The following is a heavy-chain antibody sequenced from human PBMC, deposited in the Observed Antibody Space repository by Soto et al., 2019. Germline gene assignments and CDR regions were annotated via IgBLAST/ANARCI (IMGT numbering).Heavy chain of an antibody. Sequence: QVHLMESGGGVVQPGRSLRLSCAASGFTFNNYAMNWVRQAPGKGLEWVAFISYDGSKIYNADSVKGRFTISRDNSQNTLYRQMHSLRVEHTALYYFAKVRTVFGVARQYYGLDVWGQGTKVTVS. D-gene: IGHD3-3*01. CDR1: GFTFNNYA. CDR3: AKVRTVFGVARQYYGLDV. CDR2: ISYDGSKI. V-gene: IGHV3-30*18. J-gene: IGHJ6*02.